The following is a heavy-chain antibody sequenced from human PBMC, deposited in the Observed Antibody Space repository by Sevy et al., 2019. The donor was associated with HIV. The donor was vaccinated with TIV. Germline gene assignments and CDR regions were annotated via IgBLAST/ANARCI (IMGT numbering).Heavy chain of an antibody. J-gene: IGHJ4*02. CDR1: GYTLTELS. V-gene: IGHV1-24*01. D-gene: IGHD3-22*01. Sequence: ASVKVSCKVSGYTLTELSMHWVRQAPGKGLEWMGGFDPEDGETIYARKFQGRVTMTEDTSTGTAYYELGSLGSEDTAVYYCATPRGGERDYYDSSGYYFFDYWGQGTLVTVSS. CDR2: FDPEDGET. CDR3: ATPRGGERDYYDSSGYYFFDY.